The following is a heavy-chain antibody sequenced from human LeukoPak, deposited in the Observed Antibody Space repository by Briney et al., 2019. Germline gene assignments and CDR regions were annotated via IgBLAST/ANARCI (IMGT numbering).Heavy chain of an antibody. CDR1: GLIFSKYW. J-gene: IGHJ4*02. V-gene: IGHV3-7*01. CDR3: ARDASALY. Sequence: PGGSLRLPCAASGLIFSKYWMTWVRQAPGKGLEWVAGIKPDGSEKYYLDSVKGRFTISRDNARDSLYLQMNSLRDDDTSVYFCARDASALYWGRGTLVTVSS. D-gene: IGHD6-19*01. CDR2: IKPDGSEK.